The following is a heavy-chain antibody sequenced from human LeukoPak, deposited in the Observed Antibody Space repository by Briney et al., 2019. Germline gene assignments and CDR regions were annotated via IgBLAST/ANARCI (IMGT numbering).Heavy chain of an antibody. Sequence: ASVKGSCKASCYTFSSFGISWVRQAPGQGLEWMGWISPYNGNTNYAPKLQGRVTMTTDTATSTAYMELTSLTSDDTAVYYCARDRQCGYWGQGTLVTVSS. V-gene: IGHV1-18*01. CDR3: ARDRQCGY. J-gene: IGHJ4*02. D-gene: IGHD2-21*01. CDR2: ISPYNGNT. CDR1: CYTFSSFG.